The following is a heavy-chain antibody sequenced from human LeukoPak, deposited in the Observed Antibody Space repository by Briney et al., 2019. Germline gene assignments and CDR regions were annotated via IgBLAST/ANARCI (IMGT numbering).Heavy chain of an antibody. V-gene: IGHV3-15*01. CDR3: TTDEAAGTDY. CDR2: IKSKTDGGTI. CDR1: GLTFRNAW. D-gene: IGHD6-13*01. J-gene: IGHJ4*02. Sequence: GGSPRLSCAASGLTFRNAWMTWVRQAPGKGLEWVGRIKSKTDGGTIDYAAPVKGRFTISRDDSKNTLFLQMSRLRTEDTAVYYCTTDEAAGTDYWGQGTLVTVSS.